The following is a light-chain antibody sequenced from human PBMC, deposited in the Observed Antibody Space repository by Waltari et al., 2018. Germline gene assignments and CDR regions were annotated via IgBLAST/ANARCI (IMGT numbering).Light chain of an antibody. V-gene: IGKV1-6*01. Sequence: AIHMTQSPSSLSASVGDRVVITCRASQGIRVDLAWYQQKSGKAPKFLIYGASTLQSGVPSRFSGNTSDTDFTLTISSLQPEDIATYYCLQDYSYPRTFGQGTKVEIK. CDR1: QGIRVD. CDR2: GAS. CDR3: LQDYSYPRT. J-gene: IGKJ1*01.